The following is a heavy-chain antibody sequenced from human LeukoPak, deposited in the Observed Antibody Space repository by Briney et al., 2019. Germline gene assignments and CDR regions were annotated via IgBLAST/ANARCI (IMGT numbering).Heavy chain of an antibody. CDR3: ARSTPGAPLDS. CDR1: GYTFTTYA. D-gene: IGHD1-26*01. J-gene: IGHJ4*02. V-gene: IGHV7-4-1*02. Sequence: ASVKVSCKASGYTFTTYAIHWVRQAPGQGLEWMGWSNTDTRYPAYARSLTGRIVFSLDTSVSTPYLYISSLTAGDTAVYYFARSTPGAPLDSWGQGTLVTVSP. CDR2: SNTDTRYP.